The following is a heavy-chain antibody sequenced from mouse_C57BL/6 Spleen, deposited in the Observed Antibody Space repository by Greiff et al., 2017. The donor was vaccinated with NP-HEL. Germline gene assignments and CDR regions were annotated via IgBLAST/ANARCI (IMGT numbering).Heavy chain of an antibody. J-gene: IGHJ2*01. V-gene: IGHV1-64*01. CDR3: ARSDWGGGFDY. D-gene: IGHD4-1*01. CDR1: GYTFTSYW. CDR2: IRPNSGST. Sequence: QVQLQQPGAELVKPGASVKLSCKASGYTFTSYWMHWVKQRPGQGLEWIGMIRPNSGSTNYNEKFKSKATLTVDKSSSTAYMQLSSLTSEDSAVYYCARSDWGGGFDYWGQGTTLTVSS.